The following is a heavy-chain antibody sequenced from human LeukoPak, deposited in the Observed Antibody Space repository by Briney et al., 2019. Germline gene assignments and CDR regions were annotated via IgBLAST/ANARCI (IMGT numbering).Heavy chain of an antibody. Sequence: GGSLRLSCVVSGFTFSSYCMHWVRQAPGKGLVWVSRLSPDGGTIDYSDSVRGRFTISRDNAKDTLYLQMNSLRVDDTAVYYCATAGQWRFDSWGLGTLVTVSS. CDR2: LSPDGGTI. D-gene: IGHD6-19*01. CDR3: ATAGQWRFDS. J-gene: IGHJ4*02. CDR1: GFTFSSYC. V-gene: IGHV3-74*01.